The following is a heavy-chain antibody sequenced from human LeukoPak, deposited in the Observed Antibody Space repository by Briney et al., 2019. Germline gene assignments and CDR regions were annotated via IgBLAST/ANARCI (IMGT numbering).Heavy chain of an antibody. J-gene: IGHJ6*03. CDR3: ARHKDYYYSYMDV. V-gene: IGHV4-39*01. CDR1: GDSISTSSYY. CDR2: IYYSGST. Sequence: SETLSLTCSVSGDSISTSSYYWGWIRQPPGKGLEWIGTIYYSGSTYYNPSLTSRFTISVDTSKNQFSLKLSSVTAADTAVYYCARHKDYYYSYMDVWGKGTTVTISS.